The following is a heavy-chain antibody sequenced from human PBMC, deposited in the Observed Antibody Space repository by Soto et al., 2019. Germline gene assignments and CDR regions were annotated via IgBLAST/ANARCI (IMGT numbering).Heavy chain of an antibody. D-gene: IGHD5-12*01. Sequence: QVQLVQSGAEVKKPGSSVKVSCKASGGTFSSYAISWVRQAPGQGLEWMGGIIPIFGTANYAQKFQGRVTITADESTSTAYMDLSSLKSEDTAMYYCARGRDGYNYDYWGQGTLVTVSS. CDR1: GGTFSSYA. V-gene: IGHV1-69*12. CDR3: ARGRDGYNYDY. J-gene: IGHJ4*02. CDR2: IIPIFGTA.